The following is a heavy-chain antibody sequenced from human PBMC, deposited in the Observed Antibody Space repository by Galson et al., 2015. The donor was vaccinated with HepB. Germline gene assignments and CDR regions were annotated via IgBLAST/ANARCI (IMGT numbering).Heavy chain of an antibody. J-gene: IGHJ4*02. D-gene: IGHD4-23*01. CDR2: TYYRSKWYN. CDR1: GDSVSSNSAA. V-gene: IGHV6-1*01. CDR3: ARRSYGGNSGGRGSYYDDY. Sequence: CAISGDSVSSNSAAWNWIRQSPSRGLEWPGRTYYRSKWYNDYAVSVKSRITINPDTSKNQFPLQLNSVTPEDTAVYYCARRSYGGNSGGRGSYYDDYWGQGTLVTVSS.